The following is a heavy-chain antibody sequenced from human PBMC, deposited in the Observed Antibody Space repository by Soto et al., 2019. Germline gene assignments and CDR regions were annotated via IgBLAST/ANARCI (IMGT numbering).Heavy chain of an antibody. D-gene: IGHD6-13*01. CDR1: GGSISSGGYY. CDR3: ARIIAAAGMGSDL. J-gene: IGHJ2*01. V-gene: IGHV4-31*03. CDR2: IYYSGST. Sequence: QVQLQESGPGLVKPSQTLSLTCTVSGGSISSGGYYWSWIRQHPGKGLEWIAYIYYSGSTYYNPSIQSRVTISVDPSETQFSLMWSSVTAADTAVYSWARIIAAAGMGSDLWGSGTLVTVSS.